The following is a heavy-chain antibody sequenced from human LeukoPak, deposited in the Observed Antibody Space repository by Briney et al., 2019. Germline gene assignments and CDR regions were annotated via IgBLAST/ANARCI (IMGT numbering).Heavy chain of an antibody. Sequence: GGSLRLSCVVSGFTLSSYAMSWVRLAPGKGLEWVSAIRGSGGSTYYADSVKGRFTISRDNSKNTLYLQMNSLRAEDTAVYYCAKQAGTFDYWGQGTLVTVSS. V-gene: IGHV3-23*01. CDR3: AKQAGTFDY. CDR2: IRGSGGST. J-gene: IGHJ4*02. CDR1: GFTLSSYA. D-gene: IGHD6-19*01.